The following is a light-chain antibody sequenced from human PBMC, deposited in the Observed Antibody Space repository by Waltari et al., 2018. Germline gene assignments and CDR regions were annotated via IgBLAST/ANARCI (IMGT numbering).Light chain of an antibody. J-gene: IGKJ4*01. CDR2: ASS. CDR3: QQYSTFPPT. V-gene: IGKV1-16*02. CDR1: QALSTF. Sequence: CRAHQALSTFLTWFQLKPRKAPKSLIYASSTLQTGVSANFTGSGSGTDFTLTISSLQPGDFATYYCQQYSTFPPTFGGGTRVEI.